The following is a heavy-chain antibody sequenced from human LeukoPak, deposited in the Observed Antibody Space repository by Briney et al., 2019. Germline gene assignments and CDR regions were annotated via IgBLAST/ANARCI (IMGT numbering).Heavy chain of an antibody. CDR1: GGTFSSYA. D-gene: IGHD3-9*01. CDR2: IIPIFGIA. V-gene: IGHV1-69*04. CDR3: ARALALRYFDWPGGWFDP. J-gene: IGHJ5*02. Sequence: AASVKVSCEASGGTFSSYAISWVRQAPGQGLEWMGRIIPIFGIANYAQKFQGRVTITADKSTSTAYMELSSLRSEDTAMYYCARALALRYFDWPGGWFDPWGQGTLVTVSS.